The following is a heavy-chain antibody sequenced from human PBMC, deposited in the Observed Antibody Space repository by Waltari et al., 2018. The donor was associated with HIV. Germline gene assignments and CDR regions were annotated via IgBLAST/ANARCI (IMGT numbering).Heavy chain of an antibody. J-gene: IGHJ5*02. Sequence: QLQLQESGPGLVKPSETLSLTCTVSGGSVTSSTYYWGWIRQAPGRGLEWIGAISYSGSAYYNPSLVSRVTISLDTSKNQFSLKLQSVTAADTAVYYCAGAPNGDFSWLDPWGQGTLVTVSS. CDR3: AGAPNGDFSWLDP. CDR1: GGSVTSSTYY. D-gene: IGHD4-17*01. CDR2: ISYSGSA. V-gene: IGHV4-39*07.